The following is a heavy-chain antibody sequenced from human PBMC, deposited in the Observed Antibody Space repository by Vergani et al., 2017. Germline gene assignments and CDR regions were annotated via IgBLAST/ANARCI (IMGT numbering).Heavy chain of an antibody. D-gene: IGHD2-15*01. V-gene: IGHV3-23*01. J-gene: IGHJ3*02. CDR1: GFTFSSHA. CDR3: GRERCSGGSCYSFRVGAFDI. CDR2: IKNTGDST. Sequence: EVQLLQSEGAVVQPGGSLRLSCVASGFTFSSHAMSWVRQGHGQGLEWVSSIKNTGDSTHYADSVKGRFTISRDNSKNTLYLQMNSLRVEDTAVYYCGRERCSGGSCYSFRVGAFDIWGQGTMVTVSS.